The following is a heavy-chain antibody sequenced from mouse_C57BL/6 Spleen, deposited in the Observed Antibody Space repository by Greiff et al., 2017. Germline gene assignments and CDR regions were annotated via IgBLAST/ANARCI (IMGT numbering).Heavy chain of an antibody. V-gene: IGHV5-17*01. CDR3: AGRGGPQRGSVGYFEV. CDR2: ISSGSSTI. Sequence: EVQVVESGGGLVKPGGSLKLSCAASGFTFSDYGMHWVRQAPEKGLEWVAYISSGSSTIYYADTVKGRFTISRDNAKNTLFLQMTSLRSEDTAMYDCAGRGGPQRGSVGYFEVRGTGTTVT. CDR1: GFTFSDYG. J-gene: IGHJ1*03. D-gene: IGHD1-1*02.